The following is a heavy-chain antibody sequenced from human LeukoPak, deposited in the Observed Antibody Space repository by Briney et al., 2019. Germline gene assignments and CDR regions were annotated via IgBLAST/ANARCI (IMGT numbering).Heavy chain of an antibody. V-gene: IGHV3-30*03. CDR1: GFTFSSYG. CDR2: ISYGGSNK. CDR3: ARDSLGGDAFDI. Sequence: PGGSLRLSCAASGFTFSSYGMHWVRQAPGKGLEWVAAISYGGSNKYYALSVKGRFTVSRDNSKNTLYLQMNSLRAEDTAVYFCARDSLGGDAFDIWGQGTMVTVSS. J-gene: IGHJ3*02. D-gene: IGHD1-26*01.